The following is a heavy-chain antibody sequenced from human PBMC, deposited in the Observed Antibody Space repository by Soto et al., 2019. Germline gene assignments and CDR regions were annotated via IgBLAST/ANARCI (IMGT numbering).Heavy chain of an antibody. V-gene: IGHV3-33*01. CDR3: ARPYGDDVSYYFDY. J-gene: IGHJ4*02. CDR1: GFTFSSYG. D-gene: IGHD4-17*01. CDR2: IWYDGSNK. Sequence: QVQLVESGGGVVQPGRSLRLSCAASGFTFSSYGMHWVRQAPGKGLEWVAVIWYDGSNKYYADSVKGRFTISRDNSKNTLYLQMNSLRAEDTAVYYCARPYGDDVSYYFDYWGQGTLVTVSS.